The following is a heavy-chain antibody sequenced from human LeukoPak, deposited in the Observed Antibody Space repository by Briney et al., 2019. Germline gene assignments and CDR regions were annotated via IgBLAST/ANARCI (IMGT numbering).Heavy chain of an antibody. J-gene: IGHJ3*02. V-gene: IGHV1-2*02. CDR2: INPNSGGT. CDR1: GYPFTGYY. D-gene: IGHD3-22*01. Sequence: ASVKVSCKASGYPFTGYYIHWVRQAPGQGLEWMGWINPNSGGTNYAQKFQGRVTMTRDTSISTAYMELSSLRSDDTAVYYCVYDSSGSNAFDIWGQGTMVTVSS. CDR3: VYDSSGSNAFDI.